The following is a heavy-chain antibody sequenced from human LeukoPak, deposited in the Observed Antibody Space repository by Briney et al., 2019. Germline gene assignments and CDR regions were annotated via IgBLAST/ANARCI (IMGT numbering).Heavy chain of an antibody. J-gene: IGHJ6*02. CDR2: IYYSRST. Sequence: SETLSLTCTVSGGSISSSSYYWGWIRQPPGKGLEWIGNIYYSRSTHYSPSLKSRVAISVDTSKNQFSLKLSSVTAADTAVYYCARNVGSSGWYPAYYYYGMDVWGQGTTVTVSS. CDR3: ARNVGSSGWYPAYYYYGMDV. V-gene: IGHV4-39*01. CDR1: GGSISSSSYY. D-gene: IGHD6-19*01.